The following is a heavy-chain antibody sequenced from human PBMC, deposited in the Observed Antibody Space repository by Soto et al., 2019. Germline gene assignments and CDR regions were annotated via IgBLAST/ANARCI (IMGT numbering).Heavy chain of an antibody. V-gene: IGHV1-18*01. CDR2: ISAYNGNT. CDR1: GYTFTSYG. D-gene: IGHD2-15*01. Sequence: QVQLVQSGAEVKKPGASVKVSCKASGYTFTSYGISWVRQAPGQGLEWMGWISAYNGNTNYAQKLQGSVTMTTDTSTSTAYMELRSLRSDDTAVYYCARDEQDIVVVVAGMDVWCQGSTVTVSS. CDR3: ARDEQDIVVVVAGMDV. J-gene: IGHJ6*02.